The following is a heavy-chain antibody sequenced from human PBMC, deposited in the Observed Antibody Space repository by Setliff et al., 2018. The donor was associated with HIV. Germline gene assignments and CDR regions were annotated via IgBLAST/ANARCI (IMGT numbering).Heavy chain of an antibody. D-gene: IGHD2-2*01. V-gene: IGHV4-39*01. Sequence: TSETLSLTCTVSGGSISSSSYYWGWIRQPPGKGLEWIGSIYYSGSTYYNPSLKSRVTISVDPSKNQFSLKLISVTAADTAVYYCARPADCSSTSCYLWYFDLWGRGTLVTVS. CDR3: ARPADCSSTSCYLWYFDL. CDR1: GGSISSSSYY. J-gene: IGHJ2*01. CDR2: IYYSGST.